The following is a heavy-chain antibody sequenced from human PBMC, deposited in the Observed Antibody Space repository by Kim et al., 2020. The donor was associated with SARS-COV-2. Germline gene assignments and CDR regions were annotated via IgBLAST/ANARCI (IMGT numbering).Heavy chain of an antibody. D-gene: IGHD5-12*01. CDR3: AGSAYSGYEIPYYGMDV. CDR1: GYTFTSYA. Sequence: ASVKVSCKASGYTFTSYAMHWVRQAPGQRLEWMGWINAGNGNTKYSQKFQGRVTITRDTSASTAYMELSSLRSEDTAVYYCAGSAYSGYEIPYYGMDVWGQGTTVTVSS. V-gene: IGHV1-3*01. J-gene: IGHJ6*02. CDR2: INAGNGNT.